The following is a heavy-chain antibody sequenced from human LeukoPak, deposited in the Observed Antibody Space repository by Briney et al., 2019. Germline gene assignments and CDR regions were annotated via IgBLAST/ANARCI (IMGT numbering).Heavy chain of an antibody. CDR3: ARRPPASLWRYFDTDAFDI. CDR1: GGSISSYY. V-gene: IGHV4-59*08. D-gene: IGHD3-9*01. Sequence: SETLSLTCTVPGGSISSYYWSWIRQPPGKGLEWIGYIYYSGSTNYNPSLKSRVTISVDTSKNQFSLKLSSVTAADTAVYYCARRPPASLWRYFDTDAFDIWGQGTMVTVSS. J-gene: IGHJ3*02. CDR2: IYYSGST.